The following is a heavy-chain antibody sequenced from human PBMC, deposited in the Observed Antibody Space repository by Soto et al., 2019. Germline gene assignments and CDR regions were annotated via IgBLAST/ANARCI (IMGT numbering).Heavy chain of an antibody. Sequence: SETLSLTCTVSGGSVSSGDYFWSWLRQSPGKRLEWIAYIYYSGSTNYNPSLKSRATISVDTSKSQVSLTLTSMTAADAALYYCARYPNYHYYGFDVWGQGTRVTLSS. V-gene: IGHV4-61*08. CDR3: ARYPNYHYYGFDV. CDR1: GGSVSSGDYF. D-gene: IGHD3-10*01. J-gene: IGHJ6*02. CDR2: IYYSGST.